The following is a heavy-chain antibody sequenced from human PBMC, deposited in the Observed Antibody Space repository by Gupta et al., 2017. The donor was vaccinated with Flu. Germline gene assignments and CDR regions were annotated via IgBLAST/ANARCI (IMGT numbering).Heavy chain of an antibody. V-gene: IGHV3-72*01. D-gene: IGHD3-3*01. CDR2: IRNKAKRHTT. CDR1: GFTFRDHY. Sequence: EVQLVESGGGLVQPGGSLRLSCAASGFTFRDHYMDWVRQAPGKGPEWVGRIRNKAKRHTTEYAASVQDRFIISRDDSRKSLYLQMNSLRSEDTAVYYGVRAFTIETDQFDYWGQGTPVTVSS. CDR3: VRAFTIETDQFDY. J-gene: IGHJ4*02.